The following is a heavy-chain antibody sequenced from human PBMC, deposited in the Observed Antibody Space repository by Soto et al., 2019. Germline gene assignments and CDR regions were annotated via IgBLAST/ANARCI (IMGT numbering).Heavy chain of an antibody. V-gene: IGHV4-31*03. Sequence: QVQLQESGPGLVKPSQTLSLTCTVSGGSISSGGYYWSWIRQHPGKGLEWIGYIYYSGSTYYNPSLNSRVTISVDTSKNQFSLKLSSVTAANTAVYYCARDDTIIYGMDVWGQGTTVTVSS. CDR2: IYYSGST. D-gene: IGHD3-9*01. J-gene: IGHJ6*02. CDR3: ARDDTIIYGMDV. CDR1: GGSISSGGYY.